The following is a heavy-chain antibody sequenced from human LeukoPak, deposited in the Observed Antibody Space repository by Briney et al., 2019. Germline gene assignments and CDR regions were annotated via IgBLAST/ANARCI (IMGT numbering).Heavy chain of an antibody. J-gene: IGHJ3*02. CDR2: ISSNGGST. V-gene: IGHV3-64*04. CDR3: ARRGGMSSIATAEAFDI. D-gene: IGHD6-13*01. CDR1: GFTFSSYA. Sequence: GGSLRLSCSASGFTFSSYAMHWVRQAPGKGLEYVSAISSNGGSTYYADSVKGRFTISRDNSKNTLYLQMNSLRAEDTAVYYCARRGGMSSIATAEAFDIWGQGTMVTVSS.